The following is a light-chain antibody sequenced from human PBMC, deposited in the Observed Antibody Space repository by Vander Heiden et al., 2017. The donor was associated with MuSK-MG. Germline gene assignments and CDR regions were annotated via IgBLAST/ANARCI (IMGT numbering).Light chain of an antibody. CDR2: GAS. CDR1: QSLSSNS. CDR3: QQYGGSPGYT. Sequence: EIVLTQSPGTLSFSPGERATLSCRASQSLSSNSLAWYQQKPGQAPRLLIYGASSRATGIPDRFSGSGSGTDFTLTISRLEPEDFAVYYCQQYGGSPGYTFGQETKLEIK. V-gene: IGKV3-20*01. J-gene: IGKJ2*01.